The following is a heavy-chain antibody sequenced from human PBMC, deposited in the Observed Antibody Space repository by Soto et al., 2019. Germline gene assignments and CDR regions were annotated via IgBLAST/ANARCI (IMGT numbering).Heavy chain of an antibody. Sequence: QVQLVQSGAEVKKPGSSVKVSCKASGYTFTSYDINWVRQATGQGLEWMGWMNPNSGNTGYAQKFQGRVTMTRNTSLSTDYMELSSLRAEDSAVYYCARERAVAGFDYWGQGTMVTVSS. D-gene: IGHD6-19*01. J-gene: IGHJ4*02. CDR2: MNPNSGNT. CDR1: GYTFTSYD. V-gene: IGHV1-8*01. CDR3: ARERAVAGFDY.